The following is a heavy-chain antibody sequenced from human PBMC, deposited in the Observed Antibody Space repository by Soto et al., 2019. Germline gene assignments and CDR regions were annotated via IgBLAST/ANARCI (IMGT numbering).Heavy chain of an antibody. J-gene: IGHJ4*02. CDR2: VYWDDDK. V-gene: IGHV2-5*02. D-gene: IGHD5-12*01. CDR1: GFSLRTSGVG. CDR3: AHVYGGYDHSDY. Sequence: QITLKESGPTLVKPTQTLTLTCTFSGFSLRTSGVGVGWFRQPPGKALEWLALVYWDDDKRYSPALQRRTTITNDASKTPVGLTMTNTAPVDTATYYCAHVYGGYDHSDYWSQGTLVTVSS.